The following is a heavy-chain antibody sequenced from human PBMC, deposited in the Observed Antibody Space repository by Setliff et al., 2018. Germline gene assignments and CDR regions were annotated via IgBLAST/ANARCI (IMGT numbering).Heavy chain of an antibody. Sequence: GGSLRLSCAASGFTFSNYAMSWVRQAPGKGLEWVSAISGSDGRYINYADSVKGRFSISRDNAKNSLYLQMNSLRAEDTAVYYCARDPHFDSWGQGTLVTVSS. CDR1: GFTFSNYA. V-gene: IGHV3-21*01. CDR2: ISGSDGRYI. CDR3: ARDPHFDS. J-gene: IGHJ4*02.